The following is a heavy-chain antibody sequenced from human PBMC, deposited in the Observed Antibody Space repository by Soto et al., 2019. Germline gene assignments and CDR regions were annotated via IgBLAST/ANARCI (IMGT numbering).Heavy chain of an antibody. CDR1: GYTFTSYD. V-gene: IGHV1-8*01. CDR2: MNPNSGNT. J-gene: IGHJ6*02. D-gene: IGHD1-1*01. Sequence: QVQLVQSGAEVKKPGASVKVSCKASGYTFTSYDINWVRQATGQGLEWMGWMNPNSGNTGYAQKFRGRVTMTRTTCISTAYMELSSLRSEDTAVYYCARERTGTTSMDVWGQGTTVTVSS. CDR3: ARERTGTTSMDV.